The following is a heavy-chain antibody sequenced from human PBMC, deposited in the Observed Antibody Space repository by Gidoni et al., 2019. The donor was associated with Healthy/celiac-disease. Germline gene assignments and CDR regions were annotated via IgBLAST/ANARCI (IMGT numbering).Heavy chain of an antibody. D-gene: IGHD2-2*01. CDR3: ARSKGPYCSSTSCYTLDY. Sequence: QLHLQESGSGLVKPPQTLSPTCAVPGGSIRSGGYSWCWIRQPPGKGLEWIGYIYHSWSTYYNPSLKSRVTISVDRSKNQFSLNLSSVTAADTAVYYCARSKGPYCSSTSCYTLDYWGQGTLVTVSS. CDR1: GGSIRSGGYS. J-gene: IGHJ4*02. V-gene: IGHV4-30-2*01. CDR2: IYHSWST.